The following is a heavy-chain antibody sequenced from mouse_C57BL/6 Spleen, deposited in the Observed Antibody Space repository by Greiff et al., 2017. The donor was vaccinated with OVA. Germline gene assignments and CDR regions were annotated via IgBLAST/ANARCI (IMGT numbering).Heavy chain of an antibody. CDR3: ARENYSNYDY. Sequence: QVQLKQSGPELVKPGASVKISCKASGYAFSSSWMNWVKQRPGKGLEWIGRIYPGDGDTNYNGKFKGKATLTADKSSSTAYMQLSSLTSEDSAVYFCARENYSNYDYWGQGTTLTVSS. J-gene: IGHJ2*01. D-gene: IGHD2-5*01. V-gene: IGHV1-82*01. CDR1: GYAFSSSW. CDR2: IYPGDGDT.